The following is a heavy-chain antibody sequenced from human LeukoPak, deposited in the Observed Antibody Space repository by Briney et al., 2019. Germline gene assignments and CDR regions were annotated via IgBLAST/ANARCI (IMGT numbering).Heavy chain of an antibody. Sequence: GASVKLSCTASGYTFTIYALNWVRQAPGQGLEWMGWINTNSGNPTYAQDFTGRFVFSLDTSVNTAYLQINSLKAEDTALYYCARDLGQYNSDWGRSFDYWGQGTLVTVSS. CDR3: ARDLGQYNSDWGRSFDY. V-gene: IGHV7-4-1*02. D-gene: IGHD3-16*01. CDR1: GYTFTIYA. J-gene: IGHJ4*02. CDR2: INTNSGNP.